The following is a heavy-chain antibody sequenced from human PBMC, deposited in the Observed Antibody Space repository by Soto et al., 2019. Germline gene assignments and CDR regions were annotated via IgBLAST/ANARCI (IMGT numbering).Heavy chain of an antibody. Sequence: QVQLQESGPGLVKPSETLSLICTVSGGSISSRYWSWIRQAAGKGLEWIGHIYTSGNINYNPSLKSRLSMSLDTSKNHFSLKLRSVTAADTAVYYCARGAYYGSGSRYYYAMDVWGQGTTVTVSS. J-gene: IGHJ6*02. CDR3: ARGAYYGSGSRYYYAMDV. D-gene: IGHD3-10*01. CDR2: IYTSGNI. CDR1: GGSISSRY. V-gene: IGHV4-4*07.